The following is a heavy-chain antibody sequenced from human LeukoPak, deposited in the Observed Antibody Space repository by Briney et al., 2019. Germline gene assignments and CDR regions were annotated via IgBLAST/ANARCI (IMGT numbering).Heavy chain of an antibody. CDR2: ISSSGSTI. V-gene: IGHV3-48*03. CDR3: AELGTTMIGGV. J-gene: IGHJ6*04. CDR1: GITFTS. D-gene: IGHD3-10*02. Sequence: GGSLRLSCAASGITFTSAWMNDAWLNWVRQAPGKGLEWVSYISSSGSTIYYADSVKGRFTISRDNAKNSLYLQMNSLRAEDTAVYYCAELGTTMIGGVWGKGTTVTISS.